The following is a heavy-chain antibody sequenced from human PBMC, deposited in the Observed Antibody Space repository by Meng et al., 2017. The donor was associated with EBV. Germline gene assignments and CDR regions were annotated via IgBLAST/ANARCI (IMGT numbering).Heavy chain of an antibody. CDR2: ISAYNGDT. Sequence: QVQLVQSGAEVKKTGASGKVSCKASCYTFSSFGISWVRQAPGQGPEWMGWISAYNGDTKYAQKFQGRVTVTTDTSTSTAYMELRSLRRDDTAVYYCARGMRNFNFWGQGTLVTVSS. CDR1: CYTFSSFG. J-gene: IGHJ4*02. V-gene: IGHV1-18*01. CDR3: ARGMRNFNF.